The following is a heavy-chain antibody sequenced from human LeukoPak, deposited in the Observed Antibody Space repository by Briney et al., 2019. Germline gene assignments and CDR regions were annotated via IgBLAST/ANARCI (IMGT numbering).Heavy chain of an antibody. J-gene: IGHJ4*02. CDR2: ISSSTSTI. V-gene: IGHV3-48*01. Sequence: GGSLRLSCAASGFTFSSYSMNWVRQAPGKGLEWVSYISSSTSTIYYADFVKGRFTISRDNAKNSLYLQMNSLRAEDTAVYYCARSLGDYGSGSYYNALGYWGQGTLVSVSS. D-gene: IGHD3-10*01. CDR3: ARSLGDYGSGSYYNALGY. CDR1: GFTFSSYS.